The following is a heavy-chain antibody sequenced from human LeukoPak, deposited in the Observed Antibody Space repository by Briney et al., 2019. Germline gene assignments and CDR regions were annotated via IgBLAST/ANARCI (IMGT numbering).Heavy chain of an antibody. J-gene: IGHJ3*02. V-gene: IGHV3-53*01. Sequence: GGSLRLSCTVSGFTVSSNSMSWVRQAPGKGLEWVSFIYSDNTHYSDSVKGRFTISRDNSKNTLYLQMNSLRAEDTAVYFCARGSRLGVVERDAFDIWGQGTMVTVSS. CDR2: IYSDNT. D-gene: IGHD3-3*01. CDR3: ARGSRLGVVERDAFDI. CDR1: GFTVSSNS.